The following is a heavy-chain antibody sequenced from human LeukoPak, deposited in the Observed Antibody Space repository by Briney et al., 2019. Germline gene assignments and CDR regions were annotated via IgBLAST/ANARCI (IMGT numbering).Heavy chain of an antibody. CDR2: INPNSGGT. V-gene: IGHV1-2*02. Sequence: ASVKVSCKASGYTFSDYYIHWVRQAPGQGLEWMGWINPNSGGTNYAQKFQGRVTMTRDTSISTAYMELRSLRSDDTAVYYCARYSSSWYSYFDYWGQGTLVTVSS. D-gene: IGHD6-13*01. J-gene: IGHJ4*02. CDR1: GYTFSDYY. CDR3: ARYSSSWYSYFDY.